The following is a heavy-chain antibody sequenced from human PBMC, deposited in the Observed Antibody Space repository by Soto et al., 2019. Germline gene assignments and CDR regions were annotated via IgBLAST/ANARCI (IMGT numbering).Heavy chain of an antibody. CDR2: ISAYNGNT. J-gene: IGHJ6*02. CDR1: GYTFTSYG. V-gene: IGHV1-18*01. Sequence: ASVKVSCKASGYTFTSYGIGWVRQAPGQGLEWMGWISAYNGNTNYAQKLQGRVTMTTDTSTSTAYMELRSLRSDDTAVYYCARDKYDSSGYTYYYYGMDVWGQGTTVTVSS. D-gene: IGHD3-22*01. CDR3: ARDKYDSSGYTYYYYGMDV.